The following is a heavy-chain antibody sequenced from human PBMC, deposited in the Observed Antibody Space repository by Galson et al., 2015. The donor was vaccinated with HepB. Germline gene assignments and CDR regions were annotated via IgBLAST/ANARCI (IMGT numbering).Heavy chain of an antibody. V-gene: IGHV3-66*01. CDR3: ARDSGSYHRAFDI. Sequence: SLRLSCAASGFTVSSNYMSWVRQAPGKGLEWVSVIYSGGSTYYADSVKGRFTISRDNSKNTLYLQMNSLRAEDTAVYYCARDSGSYHRAFDIWGQGTMVTVSS. D-gene: IGHD1-26*01. J-gene: IGHJ3*02. CDR2: IYSGGST. CDR1: GFTVSSNY.